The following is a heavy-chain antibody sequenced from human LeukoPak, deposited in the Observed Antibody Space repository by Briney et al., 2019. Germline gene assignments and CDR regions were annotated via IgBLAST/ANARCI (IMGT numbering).Heavy chain of an antibody. V-gene: IGHV4-38-2*02. J-gene: IGHJ4*02. CDR3: ARDPRDSSSSNYMRRFDY. D-gene: IGHD3-22*01. CDR1: GYSISSDNY. Sequence: PSETLSLTCAVSGYSISSDNYWVWIRQPPRQGLEWTGGIYHSGSTSYNPSLKSRVTMSVDTSKNQFSLKLSSVTAADTAVYYCARDPRDSSSSNYMRRFDYWGQGTLVTVSS. CDR2: IYHSGST.